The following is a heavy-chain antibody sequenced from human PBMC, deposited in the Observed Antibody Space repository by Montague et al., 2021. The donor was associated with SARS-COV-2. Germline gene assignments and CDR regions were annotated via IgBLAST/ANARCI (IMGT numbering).Heavy chain of an antibody. CDR3: ASSGITLTGLDAFDI. Sequence: YAISGDSVSSKSVAWNWIRQSPSRGLEWLGRTYYRSKWDSDYAEXXKRRLVITPDTSKNQVSLQLNSVIPEDTAVYFCASSGITLTGLDAFDIWGQGTMVTVSS. CDR1: GDSVSSKSVA. CDR2: TYYRSKWDS. V-gene: IGHV6-1*01. D-gene: IGHD3-9*01. J-gene: IGHJ3*02.